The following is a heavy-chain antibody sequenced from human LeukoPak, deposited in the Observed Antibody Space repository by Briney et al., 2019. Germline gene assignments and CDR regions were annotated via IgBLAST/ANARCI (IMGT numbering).Heavy chain of an antibody. D-gene: IGHD3-22*01. Sequence: VAPVKVSCKASGYTFTSYDINWVRQATGQGLEWMGWMNPNSGNTGYAQKFQGRVTMTRNTSISTAYMELSSLRSEDTAVYYCARADELAVDSSGYYLDYWGQGTLVTVSS. V-gene: IGHV1-8*01. CDR1: GYTFTSYD. J-gene: IGHJ4*02. CDR3: ARADELAVDSSGYYLDY. CDR2: MNPNSGNT.